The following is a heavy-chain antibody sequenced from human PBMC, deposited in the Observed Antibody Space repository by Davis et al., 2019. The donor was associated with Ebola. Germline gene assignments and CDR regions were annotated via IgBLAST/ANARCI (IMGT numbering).Heavy chain of an antibody. V-gene: IGHV3-23*05. CDR2: IGSSSNGR. Sequence: GESLKISCTASGFTSSCCAMNWVRQAPGKGLEWVSGIGSSSNGRHYADSVKGRFTISRDDSKNTVYLQMNSLRAEDTAVYYCAKDAGRAHFDYWGQGTLVTVSS. D-gene: IGHD1-26*01. CDR1: GFTSSCCA. CDR3: AKDAGRAHFDY. J-gene: IGHJ4*02.